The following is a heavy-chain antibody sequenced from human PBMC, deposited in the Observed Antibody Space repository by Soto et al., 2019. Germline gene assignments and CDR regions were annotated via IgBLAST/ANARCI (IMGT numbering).Heavy chain of an antibody. Sequence: GGSLRLSCAASGFTFDDYAMHWVRQAPGKGLEWVSGISWNSGSIGYADSVKGRFTISRDDAKNSLYLQMNSLRAEDTALYYCAKFSRRTAWGQGTLVTV. CDR1: GFTFDDYA. CDR3: AKFSRRTA. CDR2: ISWNSGSI. J-gene: IGHJ5*02. V-gene: IGHV3-9*01. D-gene: IGHD6-6*01.